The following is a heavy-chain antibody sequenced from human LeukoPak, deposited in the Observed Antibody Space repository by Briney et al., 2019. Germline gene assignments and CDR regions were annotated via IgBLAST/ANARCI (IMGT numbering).Heavy chain of an antibody. D-gene: IGHD5-18*01. V-gene: IGHV3-23*01. CDR2: IFGSGGSP. J-gene: IGHJ4*02. CDR3: GKTTVGYSSGQKPAWPVDY. Sequence: GGSLRLSCEASGFTFASHAMYWVRQAPGEGLEWVAGIFGSGGSPHYADSVKGRFTISRDNPRNTVYLQINSLRDEDTAVYYCGKTTVGYSSGQKPAWPVDYWGQGTLVTVSS. CDR1: GFTFASHA.